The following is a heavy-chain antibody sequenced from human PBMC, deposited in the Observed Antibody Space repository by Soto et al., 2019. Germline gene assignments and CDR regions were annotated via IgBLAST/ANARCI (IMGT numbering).Heavy chain of an antibody. J-gene: IGHJ5*02. CDR2: VSGYSDKR. Sequence: ASVKVSCKASGYTFSTFGITWVRQAPGQGLEWMGCVSGYSDKRDYSRKLQDRITLTADPSTTTSYMELRSLTSDDTAVYYCARGWGKYFGVNDLWG. CDR1: GYTFSTFG. CDR3: ARGWGKYFGVNDL. D-gene: IGHD2-8*01. V-gene: IGHV1-18*01.